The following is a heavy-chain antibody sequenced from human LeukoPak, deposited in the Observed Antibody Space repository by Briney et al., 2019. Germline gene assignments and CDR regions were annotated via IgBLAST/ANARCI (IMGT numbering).Heavy chain of an antibody. J-gene: IGHJ3*02. CDR1: GGTFSSYA. Sequence: SVKVSCKASGGTFSSYAISWVRQAPGQGLEWMGRIIPIFGTANYAQKFQGRVTITTDESTSTAYMELSSLRSEDTAVYYCARLISSGYYNDAFDIWGQGTMVTVSS. CDR3: ARLISSGYYNDAFDI. D-gene: IGHD3-22*01. V-gene: IGHV1-69*05. CDR2: IIPIFGTA.